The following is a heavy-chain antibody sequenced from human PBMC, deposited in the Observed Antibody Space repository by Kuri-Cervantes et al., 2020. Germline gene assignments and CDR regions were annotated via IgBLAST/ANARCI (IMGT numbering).Heavy chain of an antibody. J-gene: IGHJ6*02. CDR3: ASWRNFDYGDYANYYYYGMDV. CDR2: ISSSSSTI. D-gene: IGHD4-17*01. CDR1: GFTFSRYS. V-gene: IGHV3-48*02. Sequence: GGSLRLSCAASGFTFSRYSMNWVRQAPGKGLEWVSYISSSSSTIYYADSVKGRFTISRDNAKNSLYLQMNSLRDEDTAVYYCASWRNFDYGDYANYYYYGMDVWGQGTTVTVSS.